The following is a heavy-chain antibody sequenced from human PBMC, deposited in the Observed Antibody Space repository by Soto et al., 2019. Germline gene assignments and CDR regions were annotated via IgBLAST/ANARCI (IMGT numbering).Heavy chain of an antibody. J-gene: IGHJ5*02. CDR2: INHSGST. V-gene: IGHV4-34*01. CDR3: ARYGDDYGDYFWFDP. Sequence: QVQLQQWGAGLLKPSETLSLTCAVYGGSFSGYYWSWIRQPPGKGLEWIGEINHSGSTNYNPSLKSRVTISVDTSKNQFSLKLSSVTAADTAVYYCARYGDDYGDYFWFDPWGQGTLVTVSS. CDR1: GGSFSGYY. D-gene: IGHD4-17*01.